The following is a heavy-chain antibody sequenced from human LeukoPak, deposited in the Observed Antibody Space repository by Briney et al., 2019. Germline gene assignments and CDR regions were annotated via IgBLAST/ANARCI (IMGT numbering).Heavy chain of an antibody. J-gene: IGHJ4*02. V-gene: IGHV3-7*01. CDR3: ARDKPRGSYYGSIFDS. CDR1: GFTFDDYA. Sequence: SGGSLRLSCAASGFTFDDYAMHWVRQAPGKGLEWVANIRDDGGEIYYVDSVKGRFTISRDNAKSSLFLQMNSLRAEDAAVYYCARDKPRGSYYGSIFDSWGQGTLVTVSS. D-gene: IGHD1-26*01. CDR2: IRDDGGEI.